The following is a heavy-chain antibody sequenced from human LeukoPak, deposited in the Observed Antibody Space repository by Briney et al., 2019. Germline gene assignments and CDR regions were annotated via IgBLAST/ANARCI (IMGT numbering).Heavy chain of an antibody. CDR2: VSTSSSKK. J-gene: IGHJ4*02. CDR1: GFSFSYYT. D-gene: IGHD1-14*01. Sequence: GGSLRLSCATSGFSFSYYTMDWVRQAPGKGLEWVSSVSTSSSKKYYADSVKGRFAISRDNAKNSLYLHLNSLRVEDTGIYYCAREQDNGIQFDYWGQGALVTVAS. CDR3: AREQDNGIQFDY. V-gene: IGHV3-21*06.